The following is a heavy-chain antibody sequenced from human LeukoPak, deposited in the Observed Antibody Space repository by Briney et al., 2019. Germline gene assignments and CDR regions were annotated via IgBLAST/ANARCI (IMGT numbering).Heavy chain of an antibody. CDR3: VRDGYSSSWTSFGYYYMDV. J-gene: IGHJ6*03. Sequence: GGSLRLSCAASGFTFSNYWMHWVRQVPGKGLVWVSRINDDGSATFYADSVKGRFTISRDNAKNTLFLQINSLRAEDTAVYYCVRDGYSSSWTSFGYYYMDVWGKGTTVTISS. D-gene: IGHD6-13*01. CDR2: INDDGSAT. V-gene: IGHV3-74*01. CDR1: GFTFSNYW.